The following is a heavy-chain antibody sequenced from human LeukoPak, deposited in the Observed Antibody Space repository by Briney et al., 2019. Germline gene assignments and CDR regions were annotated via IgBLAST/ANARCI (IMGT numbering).Heavy chain of an antibody. CDR3: ARTITMIVVDVVFDY. CDR2: ISSSSSYI. V-gene: IGHV3-21*01. J-gene: IGHJ4*02. D-gene: IGHD3-22*01. CDR1: GFTFSSYS. Sequence: GGALRLSCAASGFTFSSYSMNWVRQAPGKGVEWVSSISSSSSYIYYADSVKGRFTISRDNAKNSLYLQMNSLRAEDTAVYYCARTITMIVVDVVFDYWGQGTLVTVSS.